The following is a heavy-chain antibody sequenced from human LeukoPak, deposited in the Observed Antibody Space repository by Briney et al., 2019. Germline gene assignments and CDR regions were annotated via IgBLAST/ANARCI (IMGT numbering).Heavy chain of an antibody. J-gene: IGHJ4*02. CDR2: IIPIFGTA. D-gene: IGHD3-22*01. Sequence: SVKVSCKASGGTFSSYAISWVRQAPGQGLEWMGGIIPIFGTANYAQKFQGRVTITADESTSTAYMELSSLRSEDTAVYYCARGSYDSSGKLDYWGQGTLVSVSS. V-gene: IGHV1-69*01. CDR3: ARGSYDSSGKLDY. CDR1: GGTFSSYA.